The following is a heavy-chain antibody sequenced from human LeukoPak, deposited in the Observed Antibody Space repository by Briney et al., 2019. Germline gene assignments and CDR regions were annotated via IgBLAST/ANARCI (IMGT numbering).Heavy chain of an antibody. V-gene: IGHV3-11*01. J-gene: IGHJ5*02. Sequence: GGSLRLSCAASGVTFNDYYMSWIRQAPGKGLEWLSYINIGGTNTHYAYSVKGRFTISRDNAKKSLYLEMNNLRAEDTAVYYCATDGAGFDTWGQGVLVTVSS. CDR2: INIGGTNT. CDR3: ATDGAGFDT. CDR1: GVTFNDYY.